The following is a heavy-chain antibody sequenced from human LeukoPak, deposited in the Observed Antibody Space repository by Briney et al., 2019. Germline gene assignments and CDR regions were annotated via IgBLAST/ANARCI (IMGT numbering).Heavy chain of an antibody. CDR3: ARYCSSTSCPGGYYYYGMDV. Sequence: ASVKVSCKASGYTFTSYGISWVRQAPGQGLEWMGWISAYNGNTNYAQKLQGRVTMTTDTSTSTAFMELRSLRSDDTAVYYCARYCSSTSCPGGYYYYGMDVWGQGTTVTVSS. V-gene: IGHV1-18*01. CDR2: ISAYNGNT. J-gene: IGHJ6*02. D-gene: IGHD2-2*01. CDR1: GYTFTSYG.